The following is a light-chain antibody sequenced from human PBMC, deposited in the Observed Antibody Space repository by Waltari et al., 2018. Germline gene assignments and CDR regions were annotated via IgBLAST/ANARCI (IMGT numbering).Light chain of an antibody. Sequence: QSVLTQPPSASGTPGQRVTISCSGSASTLGGNLVTWYQQLPGKAPKLLIYRSDQRPSGVPDRFSASKTGTSASLAISGLQSEDEADYFCASWDDSLNGHWVFGGGTKVTVL. CDR2: RSD. CDR1: ASTLGGNL. V-gene: IGLV1-44*01. CDR3: ASWDDSLNGHWV. J-gene: IGLJ3*02.